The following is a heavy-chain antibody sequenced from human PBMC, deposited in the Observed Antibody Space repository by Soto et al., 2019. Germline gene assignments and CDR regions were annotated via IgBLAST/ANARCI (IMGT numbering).Heavy chain of an antibody. CDR3: ARDRVTGTTSYVDY. V-gene: IGHV3-33*01. CDR1: GFTFSSYG. Sequence: QVQLVESGGGVVQPGRSLRLSCAASGFTFSSYGMHWVRQAPGKGLEWVAVMWYDGSNEYYADSVRVRFTISRDNSKSTPSPQMNSLRAEDTAVYYCARDRVTGTTSYVDYWGQGTLVTVSS. D-gene: IGHD1-7*01. CDR2: MWYDGSNE. J-gene: IGHJ4*02.